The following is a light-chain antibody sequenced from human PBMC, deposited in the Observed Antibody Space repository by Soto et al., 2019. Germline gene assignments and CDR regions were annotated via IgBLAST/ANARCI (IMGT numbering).Light chain of an antibody. J-gene: IGKJ1*01. CDR1: QSISSW. CDR2: KAS. CDR3: QQYYYFAT. Sequence: DIQMTQSPSILSASVGDRVTITCRASQSISSWLTWYQQKAGQAPKLLIYKASIVESGVPSRFSGSGSGTEFTLTISSLQPDDSATYYCQQYYYFATFGQGTRVEVK. V-gene: IGKV1-5*03.